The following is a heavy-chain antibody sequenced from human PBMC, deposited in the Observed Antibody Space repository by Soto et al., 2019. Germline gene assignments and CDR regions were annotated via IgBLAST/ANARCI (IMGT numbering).Heavy chain of an antibody. CDR3: ALKKRGIVAPLNDAFDI. CDR1: GYTFTSYG. V-gene: IGHV1-18*01. J-gene: IGHJ3*02. D-gene: IGHD5-12*01. Sequence: ASVKVSCKASGYTFTSYGISWVRQAPGQGLEWMGWISAYNGNTNYAQKPQGRVTMTTDTSTSTAYMELRSLRSDDTAVYYCALKKRGIVAPLNDAFDIWGQGTMVTVSS. CDR2: ISAYNGNT.